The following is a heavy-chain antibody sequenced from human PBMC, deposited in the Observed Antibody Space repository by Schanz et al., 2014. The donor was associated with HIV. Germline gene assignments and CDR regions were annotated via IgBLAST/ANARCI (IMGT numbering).Heavy chain of an antibody. Sequence: QVQLVESGGALVQPGRFLRLSCAASGFTFTTYGMQWVRQAPGKGLEWVAIIASDGSNKYYADSVKGRFTISRDNSKNSLYLNSLRPKDEDVDDCANTQRGTRCCSLVHSWGQGTLVTVFS. CDR3: ANTQRGTRCCSLVHS. D-gene: IGHD2-2*01. J-gene: IGHJ4*02. CDR1: GFTFTTYG. V-gene: IGHV3-30*18. CDR2: IASDGSNK.